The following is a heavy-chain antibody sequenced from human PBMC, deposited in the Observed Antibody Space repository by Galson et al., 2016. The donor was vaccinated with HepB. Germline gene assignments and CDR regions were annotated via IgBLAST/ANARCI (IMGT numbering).Heavy chain of an antibody. D-gene: IGHD2-15*01. CDR1: GYTFTAFY. J-gene: IGHJ5*02. V-gene: IGHV1-2*02. CDR3: TREGSPTVVVPSKWPGA. Sequence: SVKVSCKASGYTFTAFYIHWVRQAPGQGLEWMGWINPKSDETYYAEKFQGRVTMTRDTSINTGYMDLSRLTTDDTAVYYCTREGSPTVVVPSKWPGAWGQGTLVTVSS. CDR2: INPKSDET.